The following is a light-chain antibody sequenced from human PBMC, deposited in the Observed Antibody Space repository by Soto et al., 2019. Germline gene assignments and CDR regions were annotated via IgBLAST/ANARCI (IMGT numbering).Light chain of an antibody. CDR3: MQCTQLPRT. CDR2: EVS. CDR1: QSILHITGETF. Sequence: MTLTARSLSVAGGRVASSCCRFCQSILHITGETFLSWYLXKQGQSQQLXIYEVSTRVSGVPDRFSGSGSGTDLTIAISRVQTDDFGIYYCMQCTQLPRTFGQGTRLDIK. J-gene: IGKJ5*01. V-gene: IGKV2-29*03.